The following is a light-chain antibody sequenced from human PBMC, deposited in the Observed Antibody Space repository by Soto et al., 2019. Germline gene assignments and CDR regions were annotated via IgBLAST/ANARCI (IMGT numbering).Light chain of an antibody. CDR3: TSFTTTFTEV. CDR1: SSDVGGYDS. J-gene: IGLJ1*01. CDR2: GVS. Sequence: QSALTQPASVSGSPGQSITISCTGTSSDVGGYDSVSWYQQHPGKAPKLLIYGVSYRPSGISPHFSGSKSGNTASLTISGLQTEDEADYYCTSFTTTFTEVFGSRTKVTVL. V-gene: IGLV2-14*01.